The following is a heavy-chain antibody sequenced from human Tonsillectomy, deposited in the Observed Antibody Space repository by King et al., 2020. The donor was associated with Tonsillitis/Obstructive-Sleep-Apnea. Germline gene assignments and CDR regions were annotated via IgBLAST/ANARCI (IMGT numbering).Heavy chain of an antibody. V-gene: IGHV4-34*01. CDR3: AGEVVITTGEYFQP. Sequence: VQLQQWGAGLLKPSETLSLTCDVYGGSFSGYYWSWIRQPPGKGLEWIGEINHSGRTNYNPSLKSRVTISVDTSNNQCSLKLSSVTAADTAMYYCAGEVVITTGEYFQPWGHGTLVTVTS. J-gene: IGHJ1*01. D-gene: IGHD3-22*01. CDR2: INHSGRT. CDR1: GGSFSGYY.